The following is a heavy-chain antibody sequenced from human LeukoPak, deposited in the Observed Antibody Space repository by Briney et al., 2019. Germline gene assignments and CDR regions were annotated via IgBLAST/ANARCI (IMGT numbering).Heavy chain of an antibody. J-gene: IGHJ5*02. CDR3: ARDSRYCSGGSCFFWFDP. V-gene: IGHV1-2*02. D-gene: IGHD2-15*01. CDR1: GYTFTGYY. CDR2: INPNSGGT. Sequence: ASVKVSCKASGYTFTGYYMHWVRQAPGQGLEWMGWINPNSGGTNYAQKFQGRVTMTRDTSISTAYTELSRLRSDDTAVYYCARDSRYCSGGSCFFWFDPWGQGTLVTVSS.